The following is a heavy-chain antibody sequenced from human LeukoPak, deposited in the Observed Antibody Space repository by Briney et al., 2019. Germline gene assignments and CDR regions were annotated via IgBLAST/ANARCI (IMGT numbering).Heavy chain of an antibody. CDR1: GYTFTNYG. J-gene: IGHJ5*02. Sequence: ASLKVSCKASGYTFTNYGITWVRQAPGQGLEWMGWINTYNGNTNYAQSLQGRVTMTTDTSTSTAYMDLRSLRSDDTAVYYCAREVVVAATVHWFDPWGQGTLVTVSS. D-gene: IGHD2-15*01. CDR3: AREVVVAATVHWFDP. V-gene: IGHV1-18*01. CDR2: INTYNGNT.